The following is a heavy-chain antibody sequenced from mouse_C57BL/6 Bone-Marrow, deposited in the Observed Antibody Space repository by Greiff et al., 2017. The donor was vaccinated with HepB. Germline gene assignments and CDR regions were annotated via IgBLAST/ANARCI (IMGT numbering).Heavy chain of an antibody. CDR1: GFTFSDYG. D-gene: IGHD1-1*01. CDR3: ARSPYYYGSSYVPHWYFDV. Sequence: EVHLVESGGGLVKPGGSLKLSCAASGFTFSDYGMHWVRQAPEKGLEWVAYISSGNSTIYYADTVKGRFTISRDNAKNTLFLQMTSLRSEDTAMYYCARSPYYYGSSYVPHWYFDVWGTGTTVTVSS. CDR2: ISSGNSTI. V-gene: IGHV5-17*01. J-gene: IGHJ1*03.